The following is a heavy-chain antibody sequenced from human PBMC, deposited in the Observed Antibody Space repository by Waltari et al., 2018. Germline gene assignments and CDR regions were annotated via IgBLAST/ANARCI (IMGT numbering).Heavy chain of an antibody. CDR1: GYTFTSYD. CDR3: ARRTRDSSGYYYFYCDY. Sequence: VQLVPSGAEVKKPGASVKVSCKASGYTFTSYDINWVRQATGQGLEWMGWMNPNSGNTGYAQKFQGRVTMTRNTSISTAYMELSSLRSEDTAVYYCARRTRDSSGYYYFYCDYWGQGTLVTVSS. V-gene: IGHV1-8*01. D-gene: IGHD3-22*01. J-gene: IGHJ4*02. CDR2: MNPNSGNT.